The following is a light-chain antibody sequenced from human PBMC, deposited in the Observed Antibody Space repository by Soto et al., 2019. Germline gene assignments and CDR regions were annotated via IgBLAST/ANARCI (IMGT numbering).Light chain of an antibody. V-gene: IGLV4-69*01. CDR1: SGHSNYA. CDR3: QTWGSGIVV. CDR2: LNRDGSH. J-gene: IGLJ2*01. Sequence: QLVLTQSHSASASLGASVKLTCTLSSGHSNYAIAWHQQQSEKGPRYLMQLNRDGSHSKWDGIPDRFSGSSSGAERYLTISSLQSEDEADYYCQTWGSGIVVFGGGTKVTVL.